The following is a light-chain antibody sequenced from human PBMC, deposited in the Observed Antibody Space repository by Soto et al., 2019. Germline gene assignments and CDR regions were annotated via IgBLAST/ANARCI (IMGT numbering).Light chain of an antibody. CDR2: EVS. Sequence: QSVLTQPPSASGSPGRSVTISCTGTSSDVGGYNYVSWYQQHPGKAPKLMIYEVSKRPSGVPDRFSGSKSGNTASLTVSGLQADDEADYYCSSYAGSNNVVFGGGTKVTVL. J-gene: IGLJ2*01. CDR1: SSDVGGYNY. V-gene: IGLV2-8*01. CDR3: SSYAGSNNVV.